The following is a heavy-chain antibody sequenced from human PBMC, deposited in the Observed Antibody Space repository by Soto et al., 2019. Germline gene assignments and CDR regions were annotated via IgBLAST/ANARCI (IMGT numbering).Heavy chain of an antibody. CDR2: ISSDGGST. J-gene: IGHJ6*03. Sequence: PGGSLRLSCAASGFPFSYFAMHWVRQAPGKGLEYVSTISSDGGSTYYANSVKGRFTISRDNSKNTLYLQMGSLRAEDMAVYYCARDWAVRGYFYYMDVWGKGTTVTVSS. D-gene: IGHD3-10*01. CDR3: ARDWAVRGYFYYMDV. V-gene: IGHV3-64*01. CDR1: GFPFSYFA.